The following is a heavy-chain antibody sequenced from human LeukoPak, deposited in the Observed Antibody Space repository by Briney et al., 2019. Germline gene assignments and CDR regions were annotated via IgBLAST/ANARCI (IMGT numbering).Heavy chain of an antibody. J-gene: IGHJ4*02. Sequence: PSETLSLTCTVSGGSISSYYWSWIRQPPGKGLEWIGYVYYSGSTNYNPSLKSRVTMSVDTSKNQFSLNLNSVTAADTAAYYCARHHISSSVAFDYWGQGTLATVSS. CDR1: GGSISSYY. D-gene: IGHD6-6*01. V-gene: IGHV4-59*01. CDR3: ARHHISSSVAFDY. CDR2: VYYSGST.